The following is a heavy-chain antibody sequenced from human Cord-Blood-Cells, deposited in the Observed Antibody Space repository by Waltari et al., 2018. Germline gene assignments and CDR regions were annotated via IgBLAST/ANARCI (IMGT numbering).Heavy chain of an antibody. V-gene: IGHV4-38-2*02. CDR1: GYSISSGYY. D-gene: IGHD6-6*01. CDR3: ARGGPYSSSSFDY. Sequence: QVQLQESGPGLVKPSETLSLTCTVSGYSISSGYYWGWIRQPPGKGLGWIGSIYHSGSTYYNPSLKSRVTISVDTSKNQFSLKLSSVTAADTAVYYCARGGPYSSSSFDYWGQGTLVTVSS. J-gene: IGHJ4*02. CDR2: IYHSGST.